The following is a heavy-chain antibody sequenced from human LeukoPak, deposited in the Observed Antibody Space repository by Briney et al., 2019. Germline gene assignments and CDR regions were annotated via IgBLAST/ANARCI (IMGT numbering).Heavy chain of an antibody. CDR3: ARSGIAVAGGDYFDY. D-gene: IGHD6-19*01. V-gene: IGHV3-9*01. Sequence: GGSLRLSCAASGFTFDDYAMPWVRQAPGKGLEWVSGISWNSGSIGYADSVKGRFTISRDNAKNSLYLQMNSLRAEDTAVYYCARSGIAVAGGDYFDYWGQGTLVTVSS. J-gene: IGHJ4*02. CDR2: ISWNSGSI. CDR1: GFTFDDYA.